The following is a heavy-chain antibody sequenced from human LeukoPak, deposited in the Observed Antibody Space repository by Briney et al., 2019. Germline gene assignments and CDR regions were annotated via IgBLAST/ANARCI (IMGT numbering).Heavy chain of an antibody. D-gene: IGHD5-18*01. CDR1: GGSISSGDYY. J-gene: IGHJ6*02. V-gene: IGHV4-30-4*01. Sequence: SETLSLTCTVSGGSISSGDYYWSWIRQPPGKGLVWFGYIYYSGSTYYNPSLKSRVTISVDTSKNQFSLKLSSVTAADTAVYYCARGTNSYGYYYYGMDVWGQGTTVTVSS. CDR2: IYYSGST. CDR3: ARGTNSYGYYYYGMDV.